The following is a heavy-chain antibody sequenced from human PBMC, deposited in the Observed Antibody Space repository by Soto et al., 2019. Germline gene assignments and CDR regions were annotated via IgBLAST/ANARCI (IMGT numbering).Heavy chain of an antibody. V-gene: IGHV3-30-3*01. CDR3: ARDDGGGIYCHFGY. Sequence: QVQLVESGGGVVQPGRSLRLSCAASGFTFSNYIMHWVRQAPGKGLEWVAIILHDGNNKYYADSVKGRFTISRDNSKNTLYLQMNGLRTGDRDIYYCARDDGGGIYCHFGYGAQGPLVPVPS. D-gene: IGHD3-10*01. CDR1: GFTFSNYI. CDR2: ILHDGNNK. J-gene: IGHJ4*02.